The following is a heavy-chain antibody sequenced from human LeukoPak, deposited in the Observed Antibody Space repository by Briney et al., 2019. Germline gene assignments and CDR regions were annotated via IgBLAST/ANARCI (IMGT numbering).Heavy chain of an antibody. J-gene: IGHJ4*02. Sequence: GRSLRLSCAASGFTFSGSGMHWVRQAPGKGLEWVAIIWSSGNNIHYADSVRGRFTISRDNSRNTLYLQMDSLRAEDTAVYYCARDIGDCSSGRCYSDYIHYWGQGTLVTVSS. CDR1: GFTFSGSG. CDR2: IWSSGNNI. D-gene: IGHD2-15*01. CDR3: ARDIGDCSSGRCYSDYIHY. V-gene: IGHV3-33*01.